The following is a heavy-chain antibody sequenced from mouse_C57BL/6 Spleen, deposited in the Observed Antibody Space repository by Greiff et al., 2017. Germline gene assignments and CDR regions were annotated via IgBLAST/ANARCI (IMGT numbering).Heavy chain of an antibody. CDR2: ISGGGGNT. V-gene: IGHV5-9*01. J-gene: IGHJ1*03. CDR1: GFTFSSYT. CDR3: AREPYYYGSSSHWYFDV. Sequence: DVMLVESGGGLVKPGGSLKLSCAASGFTFSSYTMSWVRQTPEKRLEWVATISGGGGNTYYPDSVKGRFTISRDNAKNTLYLQMSSLRSEDTALYYCAREPYYYGSSSHWYFDVWGTGTTVTVSS. D-gene: IGHD1-1*01.